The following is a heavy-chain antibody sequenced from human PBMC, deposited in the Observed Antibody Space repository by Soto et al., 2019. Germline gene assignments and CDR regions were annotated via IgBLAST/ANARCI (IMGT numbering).Heavy chain of an antibody. J-gene: IGHJ4*02. V-gene: IGHV4-4*07. CDR2: IFTSEST. D-gene: IGHD2-21*01. Sequence: SETLSLNCTVSGGSNSIYYWSWIRQPAGKGLEWIGRIFTSESTNYNPSLKSRVTMSADTSKNQFSLKLRSVTAADTAVYYCAVDYGGNCFDYWGQGIRVTVSS. CDR3: AVDYGGNCFDY. CDR1: GGSNSIYY.